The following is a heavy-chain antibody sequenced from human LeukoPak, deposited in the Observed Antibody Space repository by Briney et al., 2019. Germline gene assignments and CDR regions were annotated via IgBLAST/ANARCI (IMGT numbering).Heavy chain of an antibody. CDR1: GFTFSSYA. CDR2: ISGSGGST. J-gene: IGHJ4*02. V-gene: IGHV3-23*01. D-gene: IGHD5-18*01. Sequence: GGSLRLSCAASGFTFSSYAMSWVRQAPGKGQEWVSAISGSGGSTYYADSVKGRFTISRDNSKNTLYLQMNSLRAEDTAVYYCAKVDTAMVWYYFDYWGQGTLVTVSS. CDR3: AKVDTAMVWYYFDY.